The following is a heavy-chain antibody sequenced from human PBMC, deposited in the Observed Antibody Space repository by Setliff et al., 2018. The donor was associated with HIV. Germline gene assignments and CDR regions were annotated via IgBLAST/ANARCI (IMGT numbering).Heavy chain of an antibody. D-gene: IGHD3-22*01. Sequence: LRLSCTASGFTFGDYAMSWFRQAPGKGLEWVGFIRSKAYGETTEYAASVKGRFTISRDDSKSIAYLQMNSLKTEDTAVYYCTLSDYYYDSSGYYPAPSLGGQGTLVTVSS. V-gene: IGHV3-49*03. CDR3: TLSDYYYDSSGYYPAPSL. CDR1: GFTFGDYA. CDR2: IRSKAYGETT. J-gene: IGHJ4*02.